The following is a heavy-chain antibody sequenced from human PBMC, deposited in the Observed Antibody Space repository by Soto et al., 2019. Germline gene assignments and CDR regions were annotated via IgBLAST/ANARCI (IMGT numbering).Heavy chain of an antibody. J-gene: IGHJ3*01. D-gene: IGHD3-10*01. Sequence: SGRSLRLSCAASGFTFSSFAMSWVRKAPGKGLEWVSAISGSGGSTYYADSVKGRFTISRDNSKNTLYLQMNSLRAEDTAVYYCAKLITVLRGVMSAFDVWGQGTMVTVSS. CDR1: GFTFSSFA. CDR2: ISGSGGST. CDR3: AKLITVLRGVMSAFDV. V-gene: IGHV3-23*01.